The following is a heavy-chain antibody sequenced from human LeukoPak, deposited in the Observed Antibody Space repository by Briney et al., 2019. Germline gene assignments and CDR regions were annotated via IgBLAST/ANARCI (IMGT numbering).Heavy chain of an antibody. D-gene: IGHD2-15*01. CDR1: GFTVSSNY. J-gene: IGHJ3*02. V-gene: IGHV3-66*01. CDR3: ARTLVGSGLDAFDI. Sequence: GGSLRLSCAASGFTVSSNYMSWVRQAPGGGLEWLSVIYSGGDTYYAHSVKGRLTISRDNSKNTLYLQINNLRAEDTALYYCARTLVGSGLDAFDIWGQGTMVTVS. CDR2: IYSGGDT.